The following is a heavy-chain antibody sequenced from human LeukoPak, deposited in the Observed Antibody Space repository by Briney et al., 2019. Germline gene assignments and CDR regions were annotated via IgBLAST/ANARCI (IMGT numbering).Heavy chain of an antibody. CDR1: GFSFSNYW. CDR2: IKQDGSEK. V-gene: IGHV3-7*01. Sequence: GGSLRLSCAASGFSFSNYWMSWVRQVPGKGLEWVANIKQDGSEKYYADSVKGRFTISKDNAKNTLYLQMNSLRAEDTAVYYCARDYFYGLDVWGQGTTVTVSS. CDR3: ARDYFYGLDV. J-gene: IGHJ6*02.